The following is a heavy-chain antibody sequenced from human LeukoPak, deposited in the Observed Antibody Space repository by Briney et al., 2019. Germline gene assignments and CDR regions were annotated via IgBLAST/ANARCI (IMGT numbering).Heavy chain of an antibody. CDR2: ISSSSSTI. CDR1: GFTFSSYS. V-gene: IGHV3-48*01. D-gene: IGHD3-10*01. J-gene: IGHJ6*03. CDR3: ARDCRYYGTYYYYYYVDV. Sequence: GGSLRLSCAASGFTFSSYSMNWVRQAPGKGLEWVSYISSSSSTIYYADSVKGRFTISRDNAKNSLYLQMNSLRAEDTAVYYCARDCRYYGTYYYYYYVDVWGKGTTVTVSS.